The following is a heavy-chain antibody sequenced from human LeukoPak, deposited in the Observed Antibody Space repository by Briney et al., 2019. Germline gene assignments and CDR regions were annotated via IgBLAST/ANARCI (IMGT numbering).Heavy chain of an antibody. CDR3: ARVSHHIVGACFDY. Sequence: ASVKVSCKASGYTFTGDYMHWVRQAPGQGLEWMGWINPNSGGTNYAQKFQGRVTMTRDTSISTAYMELSRLRSDDTAVYYCARVSHHIVGACFDYWGQGTLVTVSS. CDR1: GYTFTGDY. V-gene: IGHV1-2*02. D-gene: IGHD1-26*01. J-gene: IGHJ4*02. CDR2: INPNSGGT.